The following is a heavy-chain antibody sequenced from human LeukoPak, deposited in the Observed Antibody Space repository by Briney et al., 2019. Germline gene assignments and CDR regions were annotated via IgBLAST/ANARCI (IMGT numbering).Heavy chain of an antibody. CDR2: ISYDGSNK. V-gene: IGHV3-30-3*01. D-gene: IGHD1-26*01. CDR3: ARGSDSSNMDV. CDR1: GFTFSSYA. Sequence: PGGSLRLSCAASGFTFSSYAMHRVRQAPGKGLEWVAVISYDGSNKYYADSVKGRFTISRDNSKNTLYLQMNSLRAEDTAVYYCARGSDSSNMDVWGKGTTVTVSS. J-gene: IGHJ6*03.